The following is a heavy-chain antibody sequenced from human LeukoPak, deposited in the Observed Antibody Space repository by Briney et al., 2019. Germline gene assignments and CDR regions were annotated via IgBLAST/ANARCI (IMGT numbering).Heavy chain of an antibody. J-gene: IGHJ4*02. CDR1: GFTFSSYS. D-gene: IGHD4-17*01. CDR2: INWNGGST. Sequence: PGGSLRLSCAASGFTFSSYSMNWVRQVPGKGLEWVSGINWNGGSTGYGDSVKGRFTISRDNANNSLYLQMNSLRAEDTALYHCARGKGGFYDYGDNGGFDFWGQGILVTVSS. CDR3: ARGKGGFYDYGDNGGFDF. V-gene: IGHV3-20*01.